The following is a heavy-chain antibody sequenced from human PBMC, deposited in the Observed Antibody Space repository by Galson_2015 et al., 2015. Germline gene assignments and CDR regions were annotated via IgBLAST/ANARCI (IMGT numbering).Heavy chain of an antibody. CDR2: IGGGGST. Sequence: SLRLSCAASGFTFSIYAMNWVRQAPGKGLEWVSLIGGGGSTSYADSVKGRFTITRDNSKNTLYLQMNSLRAEEAAVYYCAKGRAAGAGDAFDIWGQGTMVTVSS. D-gene: IGHD6-25*01. CDR1: GFTFSIYA. CDR3: AKGRAAGAGDAFDI. V-gene: IGHV3-23*01. J-gene: IGHJ3*02.